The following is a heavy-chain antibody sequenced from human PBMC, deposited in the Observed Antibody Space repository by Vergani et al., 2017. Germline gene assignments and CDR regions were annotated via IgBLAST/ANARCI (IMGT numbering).Heavy chain of an antibody. V-gene: IGHV4-61*02. CDR2: ISISGNT. J-gene: IGHJ5*02. CDR3: ARDQRWGHSLDR. CDR1: GDSINNGSYY. D-gene: IGHD5-24*01. Sequence: QVQLQESCPGLVKPSQTLSLTCSVSGDSINNGSYYWSWIRQPAGKGLEWIGRISISGNTDYNSSLKRRISMSVETSKNQFSLKVNSLTAADTAVYYCARDQRWGHSLDRWGQGTLVTVSS.